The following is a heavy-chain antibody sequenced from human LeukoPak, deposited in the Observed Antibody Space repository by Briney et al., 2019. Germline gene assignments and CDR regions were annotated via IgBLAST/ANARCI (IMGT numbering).Heavy chain of an antibody. CDR3: AKVGSSSWGFNWFDP. CDR2: MNPNSGNT. J-gene: IGHJ5*02. V-gene: IGHV1-8*01. D-gene: IGHD6-13*01. Sequence: GASVKVSCKASGYTFTSYDINWVRQATGQGLEWMGWMNPNSGNTGYAQKFQGRVTMTRNTSISTAYMELSSLRSEDTAVCYCAKVGSSSWGFNWFDPWGQGTLVTVSS. CDR1: GYTFTSYD.